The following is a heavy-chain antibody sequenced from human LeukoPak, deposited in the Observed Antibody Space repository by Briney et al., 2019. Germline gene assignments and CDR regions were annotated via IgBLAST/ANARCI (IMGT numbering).Heavy chain of an antibody. CDR1: GGSISSYY. D-gene: IGHD7-27*01. V-gene: IGHV4-59*01. Sequence: PSETLSLTCTVSGGSISSYYWSWIRQPPGKGLEWIGYIYYSGSTNYNPSLKSRVTISVDTSKNQFSLKLSSVTAADTAVYYCARSHELGYSDYWGQGTLVTVSS. CDR2: IYYSGST. CDR3: ARSHELGYSDY. J-gene: IGHJ4*02.